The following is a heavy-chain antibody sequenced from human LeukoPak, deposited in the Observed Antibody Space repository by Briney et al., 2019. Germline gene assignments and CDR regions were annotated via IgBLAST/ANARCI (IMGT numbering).Heavy chain of an antibody. V-gene: IGHV4-39*01. Sequence: SSETLSLTCTVSDGSISSSSYYWGWIRQPPGKGLEWIGSIYYSGSTYYNPSLKSRVTISVDTSKNQFSLKLSSVTAADTAVYYCARQGCTNGVCYVADYWGQGTLVTVSS. J-gene: IGHJ4*02. CDR2: IYYSGST. D-gene: IGHD2-8*01. CDR1: DGSISSSSYY. CDR3: ARQGCTNGVCYVADY.